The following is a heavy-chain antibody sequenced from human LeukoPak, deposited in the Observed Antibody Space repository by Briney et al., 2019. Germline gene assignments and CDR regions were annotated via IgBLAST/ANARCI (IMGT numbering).Heavy chain of an antibody. Sequence: GGSLRLSCAASGFTFSSYAMSWVRQAPGKGLEWVSAISGSGGSTYYADSVKGRFTISRDSSKNTLYLQMNSLRAEDTAVYYCAKSPQGVYVYYFDYWGQGTLVTVSS. CDR3: AKSPQGVYVYYFDY. D-gene: IGHD2-8*01. V-gene: IGHV3-23*01. CDR2: ISGSGGST. CDR1: GFTFSSYA. J-gene: IGHJ4*02.